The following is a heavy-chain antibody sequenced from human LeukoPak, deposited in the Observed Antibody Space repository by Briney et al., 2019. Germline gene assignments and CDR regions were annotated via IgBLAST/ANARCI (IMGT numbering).Heavy chain of an antibody. Sequence: SETLSLTCTVSGGSISSYYWSWIRQPPGKGLEWIGYIYYSGSTNYNPSLKSRVTISVDTSKNQFSLKPSSVTAADTAVYYCARGGSGLFDYWGQGTLVTVSS. V-gene: IGHV4-59*01. CDR1: GGSISSYY. J-gene: IGHJ4*02. CDR3: ARGGSGLFDY. CDR2: IYYSGST. D-gene: IGHD3-3*01.